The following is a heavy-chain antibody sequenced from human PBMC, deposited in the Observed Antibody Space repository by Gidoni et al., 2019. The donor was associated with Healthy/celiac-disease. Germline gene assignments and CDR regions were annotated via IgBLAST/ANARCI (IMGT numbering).Heavy chain of an antibody. CDR1: GYSISSGYY. CDR2: IYHSGST. D-gene: IGHD6-6*01. V-gene: IGHV4-38-2*01. Sequence: QVQLQEPGPGRVKPSETLSPTCAVSGYSISSGYYWGWIRQPPGKGLEWIGSIYHSGSTYYNPSLKSRVTISVDTSKNQFSLKLSSVTAADTAVYYCARGERNSSSSKACGWFDPWGQGTLVTVSS. J-gene: IGHJ5*02. CDR3: ARGERNSSSSKACGWFDP.